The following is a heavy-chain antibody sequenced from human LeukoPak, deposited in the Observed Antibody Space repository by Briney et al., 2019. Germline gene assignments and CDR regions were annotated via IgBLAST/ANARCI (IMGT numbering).Heavy chain of an antibody. D-gene: IGHD6-13*01. CDR3: AKSRVLTAAGTLGY. CDR2: ISGSGGIT. J-gene: IGHJ4*02. V-gene: IGHV3-23*01. Sequence: GGSLRLSCAASGFTFSSYAMSWVRQAPGKGLEWVSAISGSGGITYYADSVKGGFTISRDNSKNTLYLQMNGLRAEDTALYYCAKSRVLTAAGTLGYWGQGTLVTVSS. CDR1: GFTFSSYA.